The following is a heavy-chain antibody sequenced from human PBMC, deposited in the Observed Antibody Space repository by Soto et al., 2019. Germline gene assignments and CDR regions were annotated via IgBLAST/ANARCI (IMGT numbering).Heavy chain of an antibody. V-gene: IGHV3-23*01. J-gene: IGHJ4*02. D-gene: IGHD6-19*01. Sequence: GGSLRLSCAASGFTFSSYSMNWVRQAPGKGLEWVSAISGSGVSTYYADSVKGRFTISRDNSKNTLYLQMNSLRAEDTAVYYCAKEWSYSSGWSHVDYWGQGTLVTVSS. CDR1: GFTFSSYS. CDR2: ISGSGVST. CDR3: AKEWSYSSGWSHVDY.